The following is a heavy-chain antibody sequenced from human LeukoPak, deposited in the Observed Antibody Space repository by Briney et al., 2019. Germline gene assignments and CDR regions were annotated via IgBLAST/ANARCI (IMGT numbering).Heavy chain of an antibody. J-gene: IGHJ4*02. CDR3: VAIVGATYYDFWSGYYLFDY. V-gene: IGHV1-18*01. D-gene: IGHD3-3*01. CDR2: SSAYNGNT. Sequence: GASVKVSCKASGYTFTSYGISWVRQAPGQGLEWMGWSSAYNGNTHYAQKLQGRVTMTTDTSTSTAYMELRSLRSDDTAVYYCVAIVGATYYDFWSGYYLFDYWGQGTLVTVSS. CDR1: GYTFTSYG.